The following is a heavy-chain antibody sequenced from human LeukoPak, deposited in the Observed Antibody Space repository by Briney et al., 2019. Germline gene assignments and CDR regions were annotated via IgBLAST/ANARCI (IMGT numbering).Heavy chain of an antibody. CDR2: IYYSGST. Sequence: SETLSLTCTVSGGSIRSGGYYWSWIRQHPGKGLEWIGYIYYSGSTYYNPSLKSRVTISVDTSKNQFSLKLSSVTAADTAVYYCARALGPEVTAFLFDYWGQGTLVTASS. CDR1: GGSIRSGGYY. V-gene: IGHV4-31*03. D-gene: IGHD2-21*02. J-gene: IGHJ4*02. CDR3: ARALGPEVTAFLFDY.